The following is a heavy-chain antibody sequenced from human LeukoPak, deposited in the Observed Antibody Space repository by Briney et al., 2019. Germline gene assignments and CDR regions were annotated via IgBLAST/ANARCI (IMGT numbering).Heavy chain of an antibody. D-gene: IGHD6-19*01. CDR2: IYYSGST. J-gene: IGHJ4*02. Sequence: PSQTLSLTCTVSGGSISSGDYYWSWIRQHPGKGLEWIGYIYYSGSTYYNPSLKSRLTISLDTSKNQFSLKLSSVTAADTAMYYCARHRIAVAGHVVLDFDYWGQGTLVTVSS. V-gene: IGHV4-31*03. CDR3: ARHRIAVAGHVVLDFDY. CDR1: GGSISSGDYY.